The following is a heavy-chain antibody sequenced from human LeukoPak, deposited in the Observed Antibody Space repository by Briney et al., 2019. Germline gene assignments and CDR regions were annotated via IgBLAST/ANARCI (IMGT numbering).Heavy chain of an antibody. D-gene: IGHD2-2*01. CDR3: AKEVPYCSSTSCPFDY. CDR2: IRYDGSNK. CDR1: GFTFSCYG. V-gene: IGHV3-30*02. Sequence: PGGSLRLSCAASGFTFSCYGMHWVRQAPGKGLEWVAFIRYDGSNKYYADSVKGRFTISRDNSKNTLYLQMNSLRAEDTAVYYCAKEVPYCSSTSCPFDYWGQGTPVTVSS. J-gene: IGHJ4*02.